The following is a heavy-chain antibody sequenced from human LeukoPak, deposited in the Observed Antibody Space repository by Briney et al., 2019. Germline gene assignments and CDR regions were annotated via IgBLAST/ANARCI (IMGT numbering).Heavy chain of an antibody. J-gene: IGHJ4*02. V-gene: IGHV3-23*01. Sequence: GGSLRLSCAASGFTFSSYAMSWVRQAPGKGLECVSSISGSRGITYYADSVKGRFTISRDNAKNSLYLQMNSLRAEDTAVYYCARDFGYYDSSGYYPAGFDYWGQGTLVTVSS. CDR3: ARDFGYYDSSGYYPAGFDY. CDR2: ISGSRGIT. CDR1: GFTFSSYA. D-gene: IGHD3-22*01.